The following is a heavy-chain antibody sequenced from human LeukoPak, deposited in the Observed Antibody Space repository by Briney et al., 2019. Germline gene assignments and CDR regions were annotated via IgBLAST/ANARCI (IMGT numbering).Heavy chain of an antibody. CDR1: SDFISRGAHS. CDR3: ATHSGYGKFDY. CDR2: IYHSGNT. J-gene: IGHJ4*02. V-gene: IGHV4-30-2*01. D-gene: IGHD5-12*01. Sequence: SETLSLTCAVSSDFISRGAHSWSWIRQPPGKGLEWIGYIYHSGNTYYNPSLRSRVTISVDRSKNQFSLKLSSVTAAYTAVYYCATHSGYGKFDYWGQGTLVTVSS.